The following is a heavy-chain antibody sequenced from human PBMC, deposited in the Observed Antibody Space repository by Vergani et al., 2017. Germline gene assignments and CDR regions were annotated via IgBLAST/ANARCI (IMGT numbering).Heavy chain of an antibody. CDR1: GYIFSNFW. J-gene: IGHJ3*01. CDR3: ASGGHGSENGGALQL. V-gene: IGHV5-51*01. Sequence: EKQLVQSGSETKKPGESLKISCQAFGYIFSNFWIGWVRPRPGRGLEWVGIIYPGDSEAKSNPTFRGQVIFAVDTSVNTAYLQWRSLQGSDTATYFCASGGHGSENGGALQLWGQGTNITVSS. CDR2: IYPGDSEA. D-gene: IGHD3-10*01.